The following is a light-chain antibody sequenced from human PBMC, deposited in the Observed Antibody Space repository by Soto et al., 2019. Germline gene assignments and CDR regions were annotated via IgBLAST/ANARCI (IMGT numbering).Light chain of an antibody. CDR3: CSYAGRSIYV. CDR1: SSDIGTYDL. CDR2: DDN. V-gene: IGLV2-23*01. Sequence: QSALTQPASVSGSPGQSITISCTGTSSDIGTYDLVSWYQQFPGKASKVIIYDDNKRPSGVSNRFSGSSSGNTASLTISGVQAEDEAIYSCCSYAGRSIYVFGSGTKLTVL. J-gene: IGLJ1*01.